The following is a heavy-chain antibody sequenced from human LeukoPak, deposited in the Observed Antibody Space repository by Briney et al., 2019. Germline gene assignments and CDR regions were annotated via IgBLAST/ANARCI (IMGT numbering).Heavy chain of an antibody. D-gene: IGHD6-13*01. CDR2: ISGSGGST. J-gene: IGHJ5*02. CDR3: AKPRPSYSSSWYDH. Sequence: PGGSLRLSCAASGFTVNSDYMSWVRQAPGKGLEWVSAISGSGGSTYYADSVKGRFTISRDNSKNTLYLQMNSLRAEDTAVYYCAKPRPSYSSSWYDHWGQGTLVTVSS. V-gene: IGHV3-23*01. CDR1: GFTVNSDY.